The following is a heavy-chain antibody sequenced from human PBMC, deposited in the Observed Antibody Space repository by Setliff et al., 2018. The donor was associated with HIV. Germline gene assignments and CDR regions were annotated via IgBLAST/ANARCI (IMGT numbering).Heavy chain of an antibody. Sequence: ASETLSLTCTVSGGSISSYYWSWIRQPPGKGLEWIGYIYYSGSTNYNPSLKSRVTISVDTSKNHFSLNLSSLTAADTAVYYCASGEYSYGYRFDYWGQGTLVTVSS. J-gene: IGHJ4*02. D-gene: IGHD5-18*01. CDR3: ASGEYSYGYRFDY. CDR2: IYYSGST. V-gene: IGHV4-59*01. CDR1: GGSISSYY.